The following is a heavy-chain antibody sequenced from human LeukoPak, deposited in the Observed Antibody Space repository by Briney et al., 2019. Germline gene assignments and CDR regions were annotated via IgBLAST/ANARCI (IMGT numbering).Heavy chain of an antibody. CDR2: LSRSGDIT. J-gene: IGHJ4*02. CDR3: ATAEVPNDY. CDR1: RFIFSRHA. D-gene: IGHD1-1*01. Sequence: GGSQRLSCAAWRFIFSRHAMIWPRQSRGRGVEWVSPLSRSGDITYYADSVKGRFTISRDICKNTLYLQMNSLRAEDTAIYYCATAEVPNDYWGQGTLVTVTS. V-gene: IGHV3-23*01.